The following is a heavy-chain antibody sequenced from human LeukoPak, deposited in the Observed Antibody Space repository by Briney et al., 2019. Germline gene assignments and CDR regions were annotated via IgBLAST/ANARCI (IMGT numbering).Heavy chain of an antibody. V-gene: IGHV1-24*01. CDR1: GYTLTELS. Sequence: ASVKVSCKVSGYTLTELSMHWVRQAPGKGLEWMGGFDPEDGETIYAQKFQGRVTMTEDTSTDTAYMELSSLRSEDTAVYYCATSPLVVGATSWFDPWGQGTLVTVSS. CDR3: ATSPLVVGATSWFDP. J-gene: IGHJ5*02. CDR2: FDPEDGET. D-gene: IGHD1-26*01.